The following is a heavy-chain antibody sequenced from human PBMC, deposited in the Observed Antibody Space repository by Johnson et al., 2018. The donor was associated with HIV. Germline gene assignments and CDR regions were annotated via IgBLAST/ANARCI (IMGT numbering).Heavy chain of an antibody. V-gene: IGHV3-20*04. D-gene: IGHD3-3*01. CDR1: GFTFDDFG. CDR2: LNWNGGTT. J-gene: IGHJ3*01. CDR3: ARPIFGVVSSPVDAFGV. Sequence: EQLVESGGRVVRPGGSLRLSCAASGFTFDDFGMSWVRQAPGKGLEWVSGLNWNGGTTFYADAVKGRFTISRDNAKNSLYLQMNSLRAGDTALYYCARPIFGVVSSPVDAFGVWGQGTMVTVSS.